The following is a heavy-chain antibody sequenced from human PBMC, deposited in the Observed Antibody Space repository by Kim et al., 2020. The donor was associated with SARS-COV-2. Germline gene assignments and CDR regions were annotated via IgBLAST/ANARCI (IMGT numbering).Heavy chain of an antibody. CDR3: ARGPDYDILTGSGHRNWFDP. CDR2: IYSGGST. D-gene: IGHD3-9*01. Sequence: GGSLRLSCAASGFTVSSNYMSWVRQAPGKGLEWVSVIYSGGSTYYADSVKGRFTISRDNSKNTLYLQMNSLRAEDTAVYYCARGPDYDILTGSGHRNWFDPWGQGTLVTVSS. J-gene: IGHJ5*02. CDR1: GFTVSSNY. V-gene: IGHV3-53*01.